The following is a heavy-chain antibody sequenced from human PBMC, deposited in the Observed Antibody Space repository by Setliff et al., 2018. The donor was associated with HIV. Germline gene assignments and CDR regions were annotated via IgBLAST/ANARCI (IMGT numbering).Heavy chain of an antibody. CDR1: GASISSYY. Sequence: SETLSLTCSVSGASISSYYWSWIRQPPGKGLEWIGYVDYNGRTDYNPSLKSRVTISVVTSKNQFSLKLSSVTAADTAVYYCARGTLYYDYVWEPIGGYAFDIWGQGTMVTVSS. CDR2: VDYNGRT. J-gene: IGHJ3*02. V-gene: IGHV4-59*01. D-gene: IGHD3-16*01. CDR3: ARGTLYYDYVWEPIGGYAFDI.